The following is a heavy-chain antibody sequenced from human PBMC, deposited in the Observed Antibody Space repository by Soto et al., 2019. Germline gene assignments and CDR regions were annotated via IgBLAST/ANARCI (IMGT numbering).Heavy chain of an antibody. D-gene: IGHD1-1*01. CDR2: IIPRFGTT. Sequence: QVQLVQSGAEVKKPGSSVRVSCKASGDSFSKYTVNWVRQAPRQGLEWMGGIIPRFGTTNFAPTLQDRVTITADESINAVYMELISLRSEDSALYYCARGRGLYNSVLSQQYSWGQGTLVTVAS. J-gene: IGHJ4*02. CDR3: ARGRGLYNSVLSQQYS. V-gene: IGHV1-69*01. CDR1: GDSFSKYT.